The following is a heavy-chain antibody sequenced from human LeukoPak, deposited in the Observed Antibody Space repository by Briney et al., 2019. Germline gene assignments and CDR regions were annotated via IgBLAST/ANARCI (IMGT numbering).Heavy chain of an antibody. CDR3: GRDHVYGGADY. V-gene: IGHV3-43*02. Sequence: GVSLRLSCAASGFTFDRFAMHWVRQAPGKGLEWVSLISGDGFTTYYVDSVKGRFTMSRDNSKNSLYLQMKSLRTEDTALYYCGRDHVYGGADYWGQGTLVTVSS. CDR1: GFTFDRFA. CDR2: ISGDGFTT. D-gene: IGHD4-23*01. J-gene: IGHJ4*02.